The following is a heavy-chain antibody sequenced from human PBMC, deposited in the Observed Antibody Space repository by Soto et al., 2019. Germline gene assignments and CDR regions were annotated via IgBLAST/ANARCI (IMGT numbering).Heavy chain of an antibody. D-gene: IGHD3-16*01. CDR3: ARVDGPALGDDCACVHCCDS. CDR1: GGSMSNYY. CDR2: IYYIGST. V-gene: IGHV4-59*01. J-gene: IGHJ5*01. Sequence: SETLSLTCTVSGGSMSNYYWSWIRQPPGKGLEWIGYIYYIGSTNYNPSLKSRVTISVDTSRNQLSLNLTSVTAADTAVYYFARVDGPALGDDCACVHCCDSRGQRTQVGVSS.